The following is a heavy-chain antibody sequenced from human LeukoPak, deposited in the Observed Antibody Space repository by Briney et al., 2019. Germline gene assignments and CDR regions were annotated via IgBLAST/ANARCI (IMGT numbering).Heavy chain of an antibody. J-gene: IGHJ6*04. CDR1: GFTLSSYA. D-gene: IGHD3-3*01. CDR3: TTGNYDFWSGYQDV. Sequence: GGSLRLSCAASGFTLSSYAMSWVRQAPGKGLEWVGRIKSKTDGGTTDYAAPVKGRFTISRDDSKNTLYLQMNSLKTEDTAVYYCTTGNYDFWSGYQDVWGKGTTVTVSS. CDR2: IKSKTDGGTT. V-gene: IGHV3-15*01.